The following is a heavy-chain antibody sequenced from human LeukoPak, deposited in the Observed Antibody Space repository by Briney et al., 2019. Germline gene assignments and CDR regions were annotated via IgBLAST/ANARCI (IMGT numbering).Heavy chain of an antibody. CDR2: FDPEDGET. V-gene: IGHV1-24*01. Sequence: VSVKVSCKVSGYTLTELSMHWVRQAPGKGLEWMGGFDPEDGETIYAQKFQGRVTMTEDTSTDTAYMELSSLRSEDTAVYYCATLRRDGYNWHDAFDIWGQGTMVTVSS. CDR1: GYTLTELS. D-gene: IGHD5-24*01. CDR3: ATLRRDGYNWHDAFDI. J-gene: IGHJ3*02.